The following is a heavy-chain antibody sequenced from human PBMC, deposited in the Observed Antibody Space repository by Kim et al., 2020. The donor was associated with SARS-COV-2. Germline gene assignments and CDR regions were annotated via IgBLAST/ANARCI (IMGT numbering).Heavy chain of an antibody. CDR3: ARVGVVVAATSGDYYYYYYMDV. J-gene: IGHJ6*03. CDR1: GYTFTGYY. CDR2: INPNSGGT. Sequence: ASVKVSCKASGYTFTGYYMHWVRQAPGQGLEWMGWINPNSGGTNYAQKFQGRVTMTRDTSISTAYMELSRLRSDDTAVYYCARVGVVVAATSGDYYYYYYMDVWGKGTTVTVSS. D-gene: IGHD2-15*01. V-gene: IGHV1-2*02.